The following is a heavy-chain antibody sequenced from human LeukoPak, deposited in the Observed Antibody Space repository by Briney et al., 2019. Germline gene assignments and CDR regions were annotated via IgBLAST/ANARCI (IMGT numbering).Heavy chain of an antibody. Sequence: GGPLRLSCAASGFTFSSYSMNWVRQAPGKGLEWVSSISSSSSYIYYADSVKGRFTISRDNAKNSLYLQMNSLRAEDTAVYYCAKDSVIVPDYFDYWGQGTLVTVSS. CDR3: AKDSVIVPDYFDY. CDR1: GFTFSSYS. CDR2: ISSSSSYI. V-gene: IGHV3-21*04. D-gene: IGHD2-2*01. J-gene: IGHJ4*02.